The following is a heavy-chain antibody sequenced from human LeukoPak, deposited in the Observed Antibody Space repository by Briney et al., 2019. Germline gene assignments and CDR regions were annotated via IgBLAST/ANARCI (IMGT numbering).Heavy chain of an antibody. CDR1: GFTFSSYS. CDR2: IWSDGTDK. D-gene: IGHD6-19*01. V-gene: IGHV3-30*02. Sequence: GGSLRLSCAASGFTFSSYSMNWVRQAPGKGLEWVAFIWSDGTDKYYADSVKGRFTISRDNSKNTLYLQMNSLRLEDTALYHCAKDISSGWNFDYWGQGILVTVPS. J-gene: IGHJ4*02. CDR3: AKDISSGWNFDY.